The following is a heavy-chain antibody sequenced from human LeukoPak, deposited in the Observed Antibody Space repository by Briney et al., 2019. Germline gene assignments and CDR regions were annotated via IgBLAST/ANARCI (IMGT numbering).Heavy chain of an antibody. CDR1: GFNFANHA. CDR3: AKVLTATSGPFDY. J-gene: IGHJ4*02. CDR2: ISGGGDIT. D-gene: IGHD5-18*01. V-gene: IGHV3-23*01. Sequence: PGGSLRLSCAASGFNFANHAMSWVRQTAGKGLEWVSAISGGGDITYYADSVKGRFTISRDNSKDTLFLQMHSLRPGDTAVYYCAKVLTATSGPFDYWGQGTLVTVSS.